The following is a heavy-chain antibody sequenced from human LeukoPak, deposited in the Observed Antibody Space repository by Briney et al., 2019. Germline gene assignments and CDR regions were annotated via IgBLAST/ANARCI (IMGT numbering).Heavy chain of an antibody. CDR1: GYSFTSYW. V-gene: IGHV5-51*01. Sequence: GESLNISCKGSGYSFTSYWIGWVRQMPGKGLEWMGIIYPGDSDTRYSPSFQGQVTISADKSISTAYLQWSSLKASDTAMYYCARGAYGSGSYYKESYYYYYYMDVWGKGTTVTVSS. CDR2: IYPGDSDT. J-gene: IGHJ6*03. D-gene: IGHD3-10*01. CDR3: ARGAYGSGSYYKESYYYYYYMDV.